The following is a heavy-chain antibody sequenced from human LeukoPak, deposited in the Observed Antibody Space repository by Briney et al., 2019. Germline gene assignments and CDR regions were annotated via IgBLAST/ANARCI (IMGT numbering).Heavy chain of an antibody. Sequence: GGSLRLSCAASGFTFSTYNMNWVRQAPGKGLEWVGRINSKTDGGTTDYGAPVKGRFTISRDDSKNTLYLQMNSLRPEDTAVYYCTTAGYFDYYYYYIDVWGKGTTVTVSS. CDR1: GFTFSTYN. J-gene: IGHJ6*03. CDR2: INSKTDGGTT. V-gene: IGHV3-15*01. CDR3: TTAGYFDYYYYYIDV. D-gene: IGHD2/OR15-2a*01.